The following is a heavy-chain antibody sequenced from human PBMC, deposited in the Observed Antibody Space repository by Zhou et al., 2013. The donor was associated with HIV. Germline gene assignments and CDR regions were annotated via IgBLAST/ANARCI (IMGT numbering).Heavy chain of an antibody. V-gene: IGHV1-2*02. CDR2: INPNSGGT. J-gene: IGHJ3*02. CDR3: ARVPTGGYESSDALDM. CDR1: GGSFSRHA. Sequence: QVQLVQSGAEVKKPGSSVKVSCKASGGSFSRHAITWVRQAPGQGLEWMGWINPNSGGTNYAQKFQGRVTMTRDTSTSTVYMELSSLRSEDTAVYYCARVPTGGYESSDALDMWGQGTKVTVSS. D-gene: IGHD3-22*01.